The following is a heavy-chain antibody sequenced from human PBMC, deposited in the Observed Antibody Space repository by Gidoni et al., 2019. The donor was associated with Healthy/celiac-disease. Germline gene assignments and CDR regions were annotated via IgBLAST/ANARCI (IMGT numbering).Heavy chain of an antibody. D-gene: IGHD3-10*01. V-gene: IGHV4-39*07. CDR2: IYYSGST. J-gene: IGHJ4*02. CDR1: GGSISSSSYY. Sequence: QLQLQESGPGLVKPSETLSLTCTVSGGSISSSSYYWGWIRQPPGKGLEWIGSIYYSGSTYYNPSLKSRVTISVDTSKNQFSLKLSSVTAADTAVYYCANSDYGSGSYSLDYWGQGTLVTVSS. CDR3: ANSDYGSGSYSLDY.